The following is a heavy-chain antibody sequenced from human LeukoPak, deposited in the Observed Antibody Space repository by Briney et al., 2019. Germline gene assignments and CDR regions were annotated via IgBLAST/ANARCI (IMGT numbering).Heavy chain of an antibody. Sequence: GGSLRLSCAASGFTFSSYGMHWVRQAPGKGLEWVAVIWYDGSNKYYADSVKGRFTISRDNSKNTLYLQMNSLRAEDTAVYYCAREGQYFDWLLSTDLFDYWGQGTLVTVSS. D-gene: IGHD3-9*01. CDR2: IWYDGSNK. CDR3: AREGQYFDWLLSTDLFDY. V-gene: IGHV3-33*01. CDR1: GFTFSSYG. J-gene: IGHJ4*02.